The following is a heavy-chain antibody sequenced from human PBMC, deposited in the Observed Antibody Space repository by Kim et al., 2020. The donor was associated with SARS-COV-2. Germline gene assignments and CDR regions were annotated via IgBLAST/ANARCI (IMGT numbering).Heavy chain of an antibody. CDR1: GGSINSGAYY. CDR2: IYYSGST. V-gene: IGHV4-31*03. Sequence: SETLSLTCTVSGGSINSGAYYCSWIRQHPGKGLEWIGYIYYSGSTYYNPSLKSRVTILVDTSKNQFSLKLSSVTAADTAVYYCALGGNTMTFDYWGQGTLVTVSS. J-gene: IGHJ4*02. CDR3: ALGGNTMTFDY. D-gene: IGHD3-22*01.